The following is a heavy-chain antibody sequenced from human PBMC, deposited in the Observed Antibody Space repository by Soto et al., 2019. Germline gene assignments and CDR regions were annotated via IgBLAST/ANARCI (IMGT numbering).Heavy chain of an antibody. J-gene: IGHJ3*02. V-gene: IGHV1-18*01. CDR1: GYTFTSYG. CDR2: ISAYNGNT. CDR3: ARGYLRITMIVVVIGDDAFDI. D-gene: IGHD3-22*01. Sequence: APVKVSCKASGYTFTSYGISWVRQAPGQGLEWMGWISAYNGNTNYAQKLQGRVTMTTDTSTSTAYMGLRSLRSDDTAVYYCARGYLRITMIVVVIGDDAFDICGQGTMVTVSS.